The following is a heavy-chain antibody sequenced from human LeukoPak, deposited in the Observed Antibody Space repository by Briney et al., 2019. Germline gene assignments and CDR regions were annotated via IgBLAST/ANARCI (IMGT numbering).Heavy chain of an antibody. V-gene: IGHV4-4*02. Sequence: PSETLSLTCAVSGGSISSSNWWSWVRQPPGKGLEWIGEIYHSGSTNYNPSLKSRVTISVDKSKNQFSLKLSSVTAADTAVYYCARGSYSGWAAPLGYWGQGILVTVSS. J-gene: IGHJ4*02. CDR2: IYHSGST. CDR1: GGSISSSNW. D-gene: IGHD3-10*01. CDR3: ARGSYSGWAAPLGY.